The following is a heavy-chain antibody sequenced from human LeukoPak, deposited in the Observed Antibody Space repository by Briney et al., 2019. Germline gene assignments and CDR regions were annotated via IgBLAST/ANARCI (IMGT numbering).Heavy chain of an antibody. CDR2: IYASGST. D-gene: IGHD6-19*01. Sequence: SETLSLACTLYCPSISSSYGGSVRLPGGNGIGWLVRIYASGSTNYNTSLKSRVTMSVDTSKNQFSLKLSSVTAADTAVYYCAREYSSGWYARWFDPWGQGTLVTVSS. V-gene: IGHV4-4*07. J-gene: IGHJ5*02. CDR3: AREYSSGWYARWFDP. CDR1: CPSISSSY.